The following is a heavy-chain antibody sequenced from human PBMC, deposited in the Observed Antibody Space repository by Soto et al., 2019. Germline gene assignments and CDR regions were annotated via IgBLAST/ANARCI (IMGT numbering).Heavy chain of an antibody. Sequence: ASVKVSCKASGYTFTSYGISWVRQAPGQGLEWMGWISAYNGNTNYAQKLQGRVTMTRDTSTSTVYMELSSLRSEDTAVYYCASTDSQETYWGQGTLVTVSS. V-gene: IGHV1-18*01. J-gene: IGHJ4*02. CDR2: ISAYNGNT. CDR1: GYTFTSYG. CDR3: ASTDSQETY.